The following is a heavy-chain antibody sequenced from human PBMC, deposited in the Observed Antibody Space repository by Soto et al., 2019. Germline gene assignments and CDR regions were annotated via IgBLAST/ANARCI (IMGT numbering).Heavy chain of an antibody. J-gene: IGHJ6*03. V-gene: IGHV4-59*08. CDR3: GRQEQMSPYCYNKEV. Sequence: PSETLSLTCTVSGSSISSYYWSWIRQPPGKGLEWIGYIYYSGSTNYNPSLKSRVTISVDPSKNQFSLKLSSVTAADTAVYYCGRQEQMSPYCYNKEVWGKGTTVTASS. CDR2: IYYSGST. CDR1: GSSISSYY.